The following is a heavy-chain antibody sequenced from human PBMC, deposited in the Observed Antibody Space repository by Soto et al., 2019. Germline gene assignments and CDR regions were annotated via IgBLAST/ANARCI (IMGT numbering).Heavy chain of an antibody. CDR3: ARLVLPYDFWSGYHPAKYYGMDV. J-gene: IGHJ6*02. CDR2: IYYSGST. CDR1: GGSISSSSYY. D-gene: IGHD3-3*01. V-gene: IGHV4-39*01. Sequence: PSETLSLTCTVSGGSISSSSYYWGWIRQPPGKGLEWIGSIYYSGSTYYNPSLKSRVTISVDTSKNQFSLKLSSVTAADTAVYYCARLVLPYDFWSGYHPAKYYGMDVWGQGTTVTVSS.